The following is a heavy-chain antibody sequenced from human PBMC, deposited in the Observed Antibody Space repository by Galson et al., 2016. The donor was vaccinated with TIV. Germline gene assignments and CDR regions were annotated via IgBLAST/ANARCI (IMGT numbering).Heavy chain of an antibody. CDR2: FIPLFGTA. CDR1: GDTFSSYP. V-gene: IGHV1-69*01. Sequence: SCKASGDTFSSYPFNWLRQPPGQGLEWVGGFIPLFGTANYAQKFQGKVTISADESTSTLYMEVRSLRAEDTAVYYCAKDRNTAMDTYHYYYGMDVWGQGTTVIVSS. CDR3: AKDRNTAMDTYHYYYGMDV. D-gene: IGHD5-18*01. J-gene: IGHJ6*02.